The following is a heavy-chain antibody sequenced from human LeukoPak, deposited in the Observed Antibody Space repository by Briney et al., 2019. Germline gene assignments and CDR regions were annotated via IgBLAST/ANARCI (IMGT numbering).Heavy chain of an antibody. V-gene: IGHV3-33*06. CDR3: AKEMTRHDYRYYYFDY. CDR2: IWYDEINT. J-gene: IGHJ4*02. Sequence: PGTSLRLSCAASGFTFSSYGMHWVRQAPGKGLEWVALIWYDEINTYYADSVKGRFTISRDNSKNTLYLQMNSLRAEDTAVYYCAKEMTRHDYRYYYFDYWGQGTLVTVSS. CDR1: GFTFSSYG. D-gene: IGHD4-11*01.